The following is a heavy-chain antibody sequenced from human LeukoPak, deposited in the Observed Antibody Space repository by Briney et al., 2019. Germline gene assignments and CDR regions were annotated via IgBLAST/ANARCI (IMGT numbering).Heavy chain of an antibody. CDR3: ARREDFKGRYFDY. D-gene: IGHD2-15*01. CDR2: IFFSRST. CDR1: GGSPTSGEYY. V-gene: IGHV4-39*01. J-gene: IGHJ4*02. Sequence: PQRLSPTCTLSGGSPTSGEYYWGWARHPPGRGLEWIGSIFFSRSTYYNPPPKRRFTISVDTPKSQFSLKRSCVAAAETAVFYSARREDFKGRYFDYWGQGTLVTVSS.